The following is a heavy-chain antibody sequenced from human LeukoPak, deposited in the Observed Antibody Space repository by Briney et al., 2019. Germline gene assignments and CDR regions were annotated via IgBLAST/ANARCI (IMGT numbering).Heavy chain of an antibody. Sequence: ASVKVSCKASGGTFSSYAISWVRQAPGQGLEWMGGIIPIFGTANYAQKFQGRVTITADESTSTAYMELSSLRSEDTAVYYCARSQHQGTNLELRSLGAFDIWGQGTMVTVSS. CDR2: IIPIFGTA. V-gene: IGHV1-69*13. D-gene: IGHD1-7*01. J-gene: IGHJ3*02. CDR1: GGTFSSYA. CDR3: ARSQHQGTNLELRSLGAFDI.